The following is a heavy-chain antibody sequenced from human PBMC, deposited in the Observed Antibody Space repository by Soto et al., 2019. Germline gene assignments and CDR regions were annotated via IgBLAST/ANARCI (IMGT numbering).Heavy chain of an antibody. CDR2: SSAYNGHT. CDR3: ARGRSPADY. D-gene: IGHD3-10*01. CDR1: GYTFTRYG. J-gene: IGHJ4*02. V-gene: IGHV1-18*01. Sequence: QVQLVQSGAEVKKPGASVKVSCKASGYTFTRYGISWVRQAPGQGLEWMGWSSAYNGHTNYAQKVQGRATMTTDTSTNTTYRELGSLRTDDTSVYYRARGRSPADYWGQGTLFTVSS.